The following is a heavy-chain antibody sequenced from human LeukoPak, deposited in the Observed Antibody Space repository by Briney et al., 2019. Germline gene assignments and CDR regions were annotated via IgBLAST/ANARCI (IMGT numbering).Heavy chain of an antibody. CDR2: IFSDDTT. D-gene: IGHD2-15*01. J-gene: IGHJ6*02. Sequence: GGSLRLSCAASGFTVRSNYMNSVRQAPGKGLEWISTIFSDDTTYYADSVKGRFTISRDNSKNTLYLQMSSLRDEDTTVYYCARDPRVDHSGMDVWGQGTTVTVSS. V-gene: IGHV3-66*01. CDR3: ARDPRVDHSGMDV. CDR1: GFTVRSNY.